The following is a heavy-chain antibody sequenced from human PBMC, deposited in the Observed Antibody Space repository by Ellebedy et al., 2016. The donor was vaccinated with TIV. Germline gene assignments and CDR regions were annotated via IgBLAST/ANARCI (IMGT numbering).Heavy chain of an antibody. CDR3: ARRIAARPDYYYAMDV. J-gene: IGHJ6*02. Sequence: PGGSLRLSCAASGFTFRSYGMHWVRQAPGKGLEWVAVIWYDGSNKSYGDSVKGRFTISIDNSKNTLSLQMNSLRAEDTAVYYCARRIAARPDYYYAMDVWGQGTTVTVAS. CDR2: IWYDGSNK. D-gene: IGHD6-6*01. V-gene: IGHV3-33*01. CDR1: GFTFRSYG.